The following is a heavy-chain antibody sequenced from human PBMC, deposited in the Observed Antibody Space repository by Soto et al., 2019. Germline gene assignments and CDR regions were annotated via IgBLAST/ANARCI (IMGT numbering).Heavy chain of an antibody. CDR3: ARERDCTNGVCYTLTPPYFDY. V-gene: IGHV1-69*06. CDR1: GGTFSSYA. CDR2: IIPIFGTA. Sequence: SVKVSGKASGGTFSSYAISWVRQAPGQGLEWMGGIIPIFGTANYAQKFQGRVTITADKSTSTAYMELSSLRSEDTAVYYCARERDCTNGVCYTLTPPYFDYWSKGT. J-gene: IGHJ4*02. D-gene: IGHD2-8*01.